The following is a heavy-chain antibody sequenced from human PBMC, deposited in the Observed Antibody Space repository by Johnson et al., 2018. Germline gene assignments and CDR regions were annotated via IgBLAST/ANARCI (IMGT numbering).Heavy chain of an antibody. V-gene: IGHV3-23*04. CDR3: AKGSQPVGYYQLPGAEVDYYYGMDV. J-gene: IGHJ6*02. Sequence: VQLVQSGGGLVQPGGSLRLSCAASGFTFSSFAMSWVRQAPGKGLEWVPGISGSGGSPSYADSGKGRFTISRDNSKNTLYLQRKSLRAEETAVYYGAKGSQPVGYYQLPGAEVDYYYGMDVWGQGTTVTVSS. CDR1: GFTFSSFA. CDR2: ISGSGGSP. D-gene: IGHD2-2*01.